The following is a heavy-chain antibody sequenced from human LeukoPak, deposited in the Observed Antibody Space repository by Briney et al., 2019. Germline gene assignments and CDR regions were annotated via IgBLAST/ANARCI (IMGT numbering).Heavy chain of an antibody. J-gene: IGHJ6*03. CDR2: VYATGST. D-gene: IGHD6-25*01. V-gene: IGHV4-61*02. CDR3: ARGRSGGVYYYYYMDV. CDR1: GGSISTGREY. Sequence: PSQTLSLTCTVSGGSISTGREYWSWIRQPAGKGLEWIGRVYATGSTNYNASLKSRVTISLDTSKNQFSLKLSSVTAADTAVYYCARGRSGGVYYYYYMDVWGKGTTVTVSS.